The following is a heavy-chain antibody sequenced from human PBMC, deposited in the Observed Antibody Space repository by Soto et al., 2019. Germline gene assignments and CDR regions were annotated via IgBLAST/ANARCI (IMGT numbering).Heavy chain of an antibody. D-gene: IGHD4-4*01. CDR3: ARGSSYSNYYYYGMDV. CDR2: IYHSGNT. V-gene: IGHV4-4*02. CDR1: GGSISSYNC. J-gene: IGHJ6*02. Sequence: SETLSLTCAVSGGSISSYNCGSLVRQPPGKGLEWIGEIYHSGNTNYNPSLKSRVTISVDKSKNQFSLKLSSVTAADTAVYYCARGSSYSNYYYYGMDVWGQGTTVTVSS.